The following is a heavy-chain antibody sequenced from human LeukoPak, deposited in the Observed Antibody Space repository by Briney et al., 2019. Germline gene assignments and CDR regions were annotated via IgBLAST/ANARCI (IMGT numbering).Heavy chain of an antibody. Sequence: GASVKVSCKVSGYTLTELSMHWVRQAPGKGLEWMGGFDPEDGETIYAQKFQGRVTMTEDTSTDTAYMELSSLRSEDTAMYYCATLLSTVVTPNYWGQGTLVTVSS. CDR2: FDPEDGET. CDR1: GYTLTELS. J-gene: IGHJ4*02. CDR3: ATLLSTVVTPNY. V-gene: IGHV1-24*01. D-gene: IGHD4-23*01.